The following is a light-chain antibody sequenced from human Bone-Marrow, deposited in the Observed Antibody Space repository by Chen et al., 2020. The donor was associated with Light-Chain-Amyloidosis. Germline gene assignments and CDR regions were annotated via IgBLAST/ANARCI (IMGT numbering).Light chain of an antibody. CDR3: QVWNRSSDRPV. CDR2: DDS. V-gene: IGLV3-21*02. J-gene: IGLJ3*02. CDR1: NIGTTS. Sequence: SYVLTQPSSVSVAPGQTATIACGGNNIGTTSVHWYQQTPGQAPLLVVYDDSDRPSGIPERLSGSSSGSTATLTISRVEAGDEADYYCQVWNRSSDRPVFGGGTTLTVL.